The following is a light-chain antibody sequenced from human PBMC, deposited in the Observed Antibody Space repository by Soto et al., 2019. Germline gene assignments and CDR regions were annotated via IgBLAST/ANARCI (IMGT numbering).Light chain of an antibody. V-gene: IGKV3-20*01. CDR2: GAS. CDR1: QSVSSNY. J-gene: IGKJ2*01. CDR3: QQYGSSVRT. Sequence: EIVLSQTPGTLSVSPGERATLSCRASQSVSSNYLAWYQQKPGQAPRLLIYGASIRATGIPDRFSGSGSATDFTLTISRLEPEDFAVYYCQQYGSSVRTFGQGTKLEIK.